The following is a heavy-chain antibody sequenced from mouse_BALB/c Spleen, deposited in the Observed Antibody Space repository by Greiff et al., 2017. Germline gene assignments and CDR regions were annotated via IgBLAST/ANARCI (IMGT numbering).Heavy chain of an antibody. CDR3: ARDCNYFDY. J-gene: IGHJ2*01. CDR1: GFNIKDYY. CDR2: IDPANGNT. Sequence: EVHLVESGAELVKPGASVKLSCTASGFNIKDYYMYWVKQRPEKGLEWIGRIDPANGNTKYDPNFQGKATITADTSSNTAYLQLSSLTSEDTAVYYCARDCNYFDYWGQGTTLTVSS. V-gene: IGHV14-3*02.